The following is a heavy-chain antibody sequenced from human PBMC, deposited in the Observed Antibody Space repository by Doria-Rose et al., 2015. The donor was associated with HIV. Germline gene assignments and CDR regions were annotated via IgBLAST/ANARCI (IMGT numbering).Heavy chain of an antibody. J-gene: IGHJ4*02. CDR1: GGSISHYY. CDR3: ARVLSGTYDY. CDR2: ISYTGST. D-gene: IGHD1-26*01. V-gene: IGHV4-59*01. Sequence: QVQLQESGPGLVKPSETLSLTCSVSGGSISHYYWSWIRQPPGKGLEYIGEISYTGSTNYSTSLKSRVSISIDTSKNKFSLRLSSVTAADTAVYYCARVLSGTYDYWGQGTRVTVSS.